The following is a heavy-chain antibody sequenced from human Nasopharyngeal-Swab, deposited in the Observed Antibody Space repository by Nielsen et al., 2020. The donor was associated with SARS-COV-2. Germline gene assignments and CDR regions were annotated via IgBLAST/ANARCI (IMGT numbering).Heavy chain of an antibody. CDR1: GASISNRTYY. V-gene: IGHV4-39*07. J-gene: IGHJ4*02. D-gene: IGHD4-17*01. CDR3: VRDESGDYLGLPFDS. CDR2: VFYTGT. Sequence: SETLSLTCSVSGASISNRTYYWGWIRQSPEKGLQWIGTVFYTGTYYNPSLQSRVTISVDTSKNQFSLKLTSVTAADTAVYYCVRDESGDYLGLPFDSWGPGTLLTVSS.